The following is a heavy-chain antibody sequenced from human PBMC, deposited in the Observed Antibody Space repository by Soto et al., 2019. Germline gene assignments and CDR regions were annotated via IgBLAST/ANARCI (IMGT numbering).Heavy chain of an antibody. J-gene: IGHJ6*02. CDR2: IIPIFGTA. Sequence: SVKVSCKASGGTFSSYAISWVRQAPGQGLEWMGGIIPIFGTANYAQKFQGRVTITADESTSTAYMELSSLRSEDTAVYYCARGLIVVVPAAIPDYYYGMDAWGQGTTVTVSS. CDR3: ARGLIVVVPAAIPDYYYGMDA. V-gene: IGHV1-69*13. D-gene: IGHD2-2*02. CDR1: GGTFSSYA.